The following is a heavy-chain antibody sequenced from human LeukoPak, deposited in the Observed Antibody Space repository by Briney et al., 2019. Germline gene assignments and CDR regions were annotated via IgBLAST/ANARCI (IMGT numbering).Heavy chain of an antibody. J-gene: IGHJ4*02. CDR2: INAYNGYT. D-gene: IGHD2-15*01. V-gene: IGHV1-18*01. CDR3: ARVAPNRRYCSGGSCLTYFDY. CDR1: GYTFTNYG. Sequence: ASVKVSCKSSGYTFTNYGITWVRQAPGQGLEWMGWINAYNGYTNYAQILQGRVTMTTHTSTSTAYMELRSLRSDDTAVYYCARVAPNRRYCSGGSCLTYFDYWGQGTLVTVSS.